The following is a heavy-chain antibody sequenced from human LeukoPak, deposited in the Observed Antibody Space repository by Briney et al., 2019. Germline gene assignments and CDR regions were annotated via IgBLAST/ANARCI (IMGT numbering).Heavy chain of an antibody. V-gene: IGHV3-23*01. D-gene: IGHD2-15*01. CDR1: GFTLSSYA. J-gene: IGHJ4*02. CDR3: AKAPVTTCSGAYCYPFDY. CDR2: ISVSGNT. Sequence: GGSLRLSCAASGFTLSSYAMSWVRQGPGKGLEWVSAISVSGNTYHADSVKGRFTISRDSPKNTLYLQMNSLRAGDAAVYYCAKAPVTTCSGAYCYPFDYWSQGTLVTVSS.